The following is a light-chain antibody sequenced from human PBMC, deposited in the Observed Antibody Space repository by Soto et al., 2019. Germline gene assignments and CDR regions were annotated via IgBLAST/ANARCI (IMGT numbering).Light chain of an antibody. CDR1: QSISDY. CDR3: QQSYSILT. CDR2: AAS. V-gene: IGKV1-39*01. Sequence: DIQMTQSPSSLSASVGDRVTITCRASQSISDYLNWYQQKPGKAPELLIYAASTLQSGVPSRFSGSGSGTDVTLTISSLQPEDFATYYCQQSYSILTFGQGTKVEIK. J-gene: IGKJ1*01.